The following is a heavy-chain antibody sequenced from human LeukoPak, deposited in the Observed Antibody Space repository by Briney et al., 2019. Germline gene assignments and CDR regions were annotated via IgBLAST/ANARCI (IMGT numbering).Heavy chain of an antibody. CDR3: TRAASNNYATN. J-gene: IGHJ4*02. V-gene: IGHV3-53*01. CDR2: MYAGGGT. D-gene: IGHD4-11*01. Sequence: PGGSLRLSRAASGFTVSNSYMSWVRQAPGKGLEWVSMMYAGGGTFYAGSVKGRFTMSRDNSKNTLYLQMDSLRVEDTAIYYCTRAASNNYATNWGQGSLVTVSS. CDR1: GFTVSNSY.